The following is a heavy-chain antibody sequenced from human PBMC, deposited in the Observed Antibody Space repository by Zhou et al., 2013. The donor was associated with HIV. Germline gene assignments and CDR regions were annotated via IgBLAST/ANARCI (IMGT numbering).Heavy chain of an antibody. CDR2: INPNSGGT. D-gene: IGHD5-18*01. V-gene: IGHV1-2*02. Sequence: GLEWMGWINPNSGGTNYAQKFQGRVTMTRDTAISTAYMELSRLRSDDTAGYYCARTINTAMVTPDQYYFDYWGQGTLVTVSS. J-gene: IGHJ4*02. CDR3: ARTINTAMVTPDQYYFDY.